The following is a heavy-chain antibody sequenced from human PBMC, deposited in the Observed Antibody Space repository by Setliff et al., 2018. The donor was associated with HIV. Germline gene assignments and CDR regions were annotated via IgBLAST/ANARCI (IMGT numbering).Heavy chain of an antibody. CDR1: GYTYTNYA. J-gene: IGHJ3*02. Sequence: ASVKVSCKASGYTYTNYAISWVRQAPGQGLEWMGYVSAYNANTNYAQNFRGRVTMTTDTSTSTAYMELRSLRSDDTAVYYCARDRAGDAFDIWGQGTMVTVSS. V-gene: IGHV1-18*01. CDR3: ARDRAGDAFDI. D-gene: IGHD3-10*01. CDR2: VSAYNANT.